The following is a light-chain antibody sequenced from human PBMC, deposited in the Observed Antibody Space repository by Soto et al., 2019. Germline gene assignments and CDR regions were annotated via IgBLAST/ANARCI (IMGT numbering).Light chain of an antibody. V-gene: IGLV2-14*01. CDR1: SSDVGAYDF. J-gene: IGLJ2*01. CDR2: DVT. Sequence: QSALTQPASVSGSPGQSITISCTGTSSDVGAYDFVSWYQHSPVKAPKLVTFDVTHRPPGISDRFSGSKSANTASLTISGLQAEDEAFYYCSSYTTRSTLVFGGGTKLTVL. CDR3: SSYTTRSTLV.